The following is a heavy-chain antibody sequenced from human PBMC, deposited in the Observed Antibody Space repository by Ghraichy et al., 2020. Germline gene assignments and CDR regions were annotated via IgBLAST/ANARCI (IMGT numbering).Heavy chain of an antibody. CDR3: ARDPGWGALDY. CDR2: IKSDGSEK. CDR1: GFTFNTSW. J-gene: IGHJ4*02. D-gene: IGHD3-10*01. Sequence: GESLRLSCAASGFTFNTSWVSWVRQAPGKGLEWVANIKSDGSEKYYVDAVKGRFIISKDNTKNSLYLQMNSLRADDTAVYYCARDPGWGALDYWGQGTLVTVSS. V-gene: IGHV3-7*01.